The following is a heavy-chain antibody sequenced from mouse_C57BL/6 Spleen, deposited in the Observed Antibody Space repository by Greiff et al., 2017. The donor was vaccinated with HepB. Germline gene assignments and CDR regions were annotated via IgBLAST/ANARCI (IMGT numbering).Heavy chain of an antibody. D-gene: IGHD3-2*02. Sequence: EVKLVESGGGLVKPGGSLKLSCAASGFTFSDYGMHWVRQAPEKGLEWVAYISSGSSTIYYADTVKGRFTISRDNAKNTLFLQMTSLRSGDTVRYYGARDALAEAMDYWGQGTAVTVSS. CDR1: GFTFSDYG. J-gene: IGHJ4*01. CDR2: ISSGSSTI. CDR3: ARDALAEAMDY. V-gene: IGHV5-17*01.